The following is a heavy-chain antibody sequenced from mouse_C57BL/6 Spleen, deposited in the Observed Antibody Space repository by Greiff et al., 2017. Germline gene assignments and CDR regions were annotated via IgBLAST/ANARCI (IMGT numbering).Heavy chain of an antibody. V-gene: IGHV1-74*01. Sequence: VQLQQPGAELVKPGASVKVSCKASGYTFTSYWMHWVKQRPGQGLEWIGRIHPSDSNTNYNQKFKGKASLTVDKTSSTAYRLLSILTSEDSAVYDCAICPLIYCYGSLDYWSQGTTLSVST. CDR3: AICPLIYCYGSLDY. CDR2: IHPSDSNT. D-gene: IGHD1-1*01. CDR1: GYTFTSYW. J-gene: IGHJ2*01.